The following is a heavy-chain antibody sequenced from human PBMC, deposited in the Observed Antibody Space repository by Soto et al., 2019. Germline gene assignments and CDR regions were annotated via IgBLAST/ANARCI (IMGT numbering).Heavy chain of an antibody. V-gene: IGHV3-23*01. Sequence: GGSLRLSCAASGFSFSSYAMSWVRQAPGKGLKWVSTISGNAGSTYYTDSVKGRFIISRDNSKNTLYLHMNSLRAEDTAVYFCAKMQTDYSNYVGWGLGTLVTVSS. CDR2: ISGNAGST. CDR1: GFSFSSYA. J-gene: IGHJ4*02. CDR3: AKMQTDYSNYVG. D-gene: IGHD4-4*01.